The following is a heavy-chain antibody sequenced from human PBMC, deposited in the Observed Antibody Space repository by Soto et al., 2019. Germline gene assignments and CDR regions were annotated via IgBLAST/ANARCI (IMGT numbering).Heavy chain of an antibody. CDR3: ARDLYSNPNWFDP. V-gene: IGHV4-31*03. Sequence: QEQLQESGPGLVKPSQTLSLTCTVSGGSISSGGYYWSWIRQHPGKGLEWIGYIYYSGSTYYNPSLKSRVTISVDTSKNQFALKLSSVTAADTAVYYCARDLYSNPNWFDPWGQGTLVTVSS. D-gene: IGHD4-4*01. J-gene: IGHJ5*02. CDR1: GGSISSGGYY. CDR2: IYYSGST.